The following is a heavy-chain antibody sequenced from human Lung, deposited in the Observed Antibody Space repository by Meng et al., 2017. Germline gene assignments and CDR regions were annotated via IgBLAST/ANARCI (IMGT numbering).Heavy chain of an antibody. D-gene: IGHD2-15*01. V-gene: IGHV1-3*01. CDR2: SNAGSGDT. CDR3: ASDGGYCRGGICKGVFDY. CDR1: GYIFTSYV. Sequence: ASVKVSCKASGYIFTSYVMHWVRQAPGQRLEWVGWSNAGSGDTKYSQKFQGTVTMTRDTSASKAYMELSSLRSKDTAVYYCASDGGYCRGGICKGVFDYWGQGTLVTVSS. J-gene: IGHJ4*02.